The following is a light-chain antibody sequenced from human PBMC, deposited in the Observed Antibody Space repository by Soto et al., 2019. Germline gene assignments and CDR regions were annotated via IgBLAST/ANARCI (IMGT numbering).Light chain of an antibody. J-gene: IGLJ1*01. V-gene: IGLV2-23*01. CDR3: CSYAGSSCYV. CDR1: SSDVGSYNL. Sequence: QSALTQPASVSGSPGQSITISCTGTSSDVGSYNLVSWYQQHPGKAPKLMIYEGSKRPSGVSNRFSGSNSGNTASLTISGLQAEDEADYYCCSYAGSSCYVFGTGTKVTVL. CDR2: EGS.